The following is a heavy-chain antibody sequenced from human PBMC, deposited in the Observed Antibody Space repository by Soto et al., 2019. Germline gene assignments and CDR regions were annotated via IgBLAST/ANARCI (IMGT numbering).Heavy chain of an antibody. Sequence: LRLSCAASGFTFTRYSMNWVRQAPGKGLEWVSSISSTTNYIYYGDSMKGRFTISRDNAKNSLYLEMHSLRAEDTAVYYCARGSEDLTSNFDYWGRGTLVTV. V-gene: IGHV3-21*06. CDR2: ISSTTNYI. CDR1: GFTFTRYS. J-gene: IGHJ4*02. CDR3: ARGSEDLTSNFDY.